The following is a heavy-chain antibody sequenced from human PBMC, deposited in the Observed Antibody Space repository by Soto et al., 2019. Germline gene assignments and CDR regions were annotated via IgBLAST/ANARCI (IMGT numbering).Heavy chain of an antibody. CDR3: ATALGCRSTSCTLDY. D-gene: IGHD2-2*01. CDR1: GGTFGSYA. J-gene: IGHJ4*02. Sequence: QVQLVQSGAEVKKPGSSVKVSCKASGGTFGSYAFSWVRQAPGQGLEWMGGIIPVSGAAHYAQKFQGRVTMTADESTSTAYMELISLSSQDTAVYYCATALGCRSTSCTLDYWGQGTRVIVSS. CDR2: IIPVSGAA. V-gene: IGHV1-69*01.